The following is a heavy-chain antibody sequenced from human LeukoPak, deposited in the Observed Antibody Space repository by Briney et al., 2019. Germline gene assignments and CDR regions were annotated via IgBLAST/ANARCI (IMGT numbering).Heavy chain of an antibody. CDR3: ASYFHYGDYASLWY. CDR1: GFTFSSYG. V-gene: IGHV3-30*02. CDR2: IRYDGSNK. J-gene: IGHJ4*02. D-gene: IGHD4-17*01. Sequence: GGSLRLSCAASGFTFSSYGMHWVRQAPGKGLEWVAFIRYDGSNKYYADSVKGRFTISRDNSRNTLYLQMNSLRAEDTAVYYCASYFHYGDYASLWYWGQGTLVTASS.